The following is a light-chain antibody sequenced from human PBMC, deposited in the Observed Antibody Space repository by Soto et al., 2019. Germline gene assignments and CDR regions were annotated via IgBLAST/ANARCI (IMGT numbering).Light chain of an antibody. CDR2: EVS. V-gene: IGLV2-8*01. Sequence: QSALTQPPSASGSPGQSVTISCTGTSSDVGYYNYISWYQQHPGKAPKLIIYEVSKRPSGVPDRFSGSKSGNTASLTVSGLKADDEADYYCSSYADSNSYVFGTGTKLTVL. J-gene: IGLJ1*01. CDR1: SSDVGYYNY. CDR3: SSYADSNSYV.